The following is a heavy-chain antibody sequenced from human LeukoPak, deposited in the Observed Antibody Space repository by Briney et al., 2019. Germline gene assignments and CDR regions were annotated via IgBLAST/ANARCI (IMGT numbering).Heavy chain of an antibody. CDR1: GYTFTSYY. J-gene: IGHJ5*02. D-gene: IGHD2-15*01. CDR2: INPNSGGT. V-gene: IGHV1-2*02. Sequence: GASVKVSCKASGYTFTSYYIHWVRQAPGQGLEWMGWINPNSGGTNYAQKFQGRVTMTRDTSISTAYMELSRLRSDDTAVYYCAREVLGYCSGGSCYSGWFDPWGQGTLVTVSS. CDR3: AREVLGYCSGGSCYSGWFDP.